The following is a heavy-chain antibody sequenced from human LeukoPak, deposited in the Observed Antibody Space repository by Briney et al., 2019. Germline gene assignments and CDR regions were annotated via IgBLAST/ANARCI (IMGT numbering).Heavy chain of an antibody. Sequence: SGGSLRLSCAASGFTFSSYWMSWVRQAPGKGLEWVANIKQDGSEKYYVDSVKGRFTISRDNAKNSLYLQMNSLRAEDTAVYYCARDRFDYDFWMDYWGQGTLVTVSS. CDR3: ARDRFDYDFWMDY. J-gene: IGHJ4*02. CDR2: IKQDGSEK. V-gene: IGHV3-7*01. D-gene: IGHD3-3*01. CDR1: GFTFSSYW.